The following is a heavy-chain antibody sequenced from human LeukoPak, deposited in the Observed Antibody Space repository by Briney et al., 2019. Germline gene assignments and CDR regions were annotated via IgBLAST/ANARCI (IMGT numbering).Heavy chain of an antibody. CDR1: GFTFSSYE. J-gene: IGHJ6*02. CDR2: ISSSGSTI. Sequence: GGSLRLSCAASGFTFSSYEMNWVRQAPGKGLEWVSYISSSGSTIYYADSVKGRFTISRDNAKNSLYLQMNSLRAEDTAVYYCARSYSSPNEVNYYYYGMDVWGQGPTVTVSS. V-gene: IGHV3-48*03. D-gene: IGHD6-13*01. CDR3: ARSYSSPNEVNYYYYGMDV.